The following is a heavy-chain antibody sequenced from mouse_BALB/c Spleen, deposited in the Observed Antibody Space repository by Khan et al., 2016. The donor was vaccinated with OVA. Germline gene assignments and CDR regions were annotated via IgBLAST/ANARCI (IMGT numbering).Heavy chain of an antibody. D-gene: IGHD2-4*01. CDR2: IYPYNGGA. J-gene: IGHJ3*01. V-gene: IGHV1S29*02. Sequence: EVKLEVSGPELVKPGASVKISCKASGYTFTAYNMHWVMQSHGKSLEWIGYIYPYNGGAGYNQKFKNKATLTVDTSSSTAYMELRSLTSEDSAVYYCARGEITTGFAYWGQGTLVTVSA. CDR3: ARGEITTGFAY. CDR1: GYTFTAYN.